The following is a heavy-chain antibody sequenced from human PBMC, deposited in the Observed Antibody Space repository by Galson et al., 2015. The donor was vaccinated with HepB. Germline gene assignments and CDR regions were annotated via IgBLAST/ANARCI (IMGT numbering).Heavy chain of an antibody. CDR1: GFTFSNYW. CDR2: IKQDEGEK. D-gene: IGHD4-17*01. J-gene: IGHJ4*02. CDR3: ARDLHDYGDTPYY. Sequence: SLRLSCAASGFTFSNYWMSWVRQAPGKGLEWVANIKQDEGEKYYVDSVKGRFTISRDNAKNSLYLQMNSLRAEDTALYYCARDLHDYGDTPYYWGQGTLVTVSS. V-gene: IGHV3-7*01.